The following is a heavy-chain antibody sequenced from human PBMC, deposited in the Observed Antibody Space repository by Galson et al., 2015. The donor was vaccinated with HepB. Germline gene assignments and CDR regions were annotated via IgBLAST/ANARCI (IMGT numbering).Heavy chain of an antibody. J-gene: IGHJ6*02. CDR1: GFTFSDHY. CDR2: SRNKAKSYTA. CDR3: ARGARGVNVGSANYYGMDV. V-gene: IGHV3-72*01. D-gene: IGHD4/OR15-4a*01. Sequence: SLRLSCAASGFTFSDHYMDWVRQAPGTGLEWVGRSRNKAKSYTADYVASVRGRLTISRDESMNSLYLQMNSLKTEDTAVYYCARGARGVNVGSANYYGMDVWGQGTTVTVSS.